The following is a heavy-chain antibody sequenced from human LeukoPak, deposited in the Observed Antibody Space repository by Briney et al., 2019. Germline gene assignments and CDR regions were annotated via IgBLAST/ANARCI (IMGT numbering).Heavy chain of an antibody. D-gene: IGHD2-2*01. CDR2: IYSSGAT. V-gene: IGHV4-59*02. CDR3: ARALGYCSSTSCQNWFDP. J-gene: IGHJ5*02. Sequence: SETLSLTCSVSGGSVSGYYWSWIRQPPGKGLEYIGYIYSSGATLYSPSLKSRVTISIDTSENHFSLKLSSVTAADTAVYYCARALGYCSSTSCQNWFDPWGQGTLVTVSS. CDR1: GGSVSGYY.